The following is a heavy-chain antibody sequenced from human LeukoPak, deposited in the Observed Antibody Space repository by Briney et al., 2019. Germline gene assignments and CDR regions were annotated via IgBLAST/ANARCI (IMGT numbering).Heavy chain of an antibody. CDR3: AKDQATVVTRGFDY. CDR2: IRYDGSNK. J-gene: IGHJ4*02. Sequence: GGSLRLSCAASGFTFSSYGMHWVRQAPGKGLEWVAFIRYDGSNKYYADSVKGRFTISRDNSKNTLYLQMNSLRAEDTAVYYCAKDQATVVTRGFDYWGQGTLVTVSS. D-gene: IGHD4-23*01. CDR1: GFTFSSYG. V-gene: IGHV3-30*02.